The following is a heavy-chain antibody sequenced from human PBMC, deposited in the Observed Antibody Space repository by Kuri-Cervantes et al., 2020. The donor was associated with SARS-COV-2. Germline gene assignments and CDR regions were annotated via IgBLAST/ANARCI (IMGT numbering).Heavy chain of an antibody. D-gene: IGHD4-17*01. J-gene: IGHJ5*02. Sequence: LSLTCAASGFTFDDYAMHWVRQAPGKGLEWVSGISWNSGSIGYADSVKGRFTISRDNAKNSLYLQMNSLRAEDTAVYYCARLRPLDYGDGVSWFDPWGQGTLVTVSS. CDR3: ARLRPLDYGDGVSWFDP. CDR1: GFTFDDYA. V-gene: IGHV3-9*01. CDR2: ISWNSGSI.